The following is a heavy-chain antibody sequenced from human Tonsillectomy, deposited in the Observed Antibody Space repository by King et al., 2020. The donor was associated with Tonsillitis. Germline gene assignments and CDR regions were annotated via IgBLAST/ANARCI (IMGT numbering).Heavy chain of an antibody. CDR2: INTDGTRT. V-gene: IGHV3-74*01. D-gene: IGHD6-19*01. CDR3: GRGLRPVDY. J-gene: IGHJ4*02. CDR1: GFTFSTYW. Sequence: VQLVESGGGLVQPGGSLRLSCAPSGFTFSTYWMHWVRQTPGKGLMWVSHINTDGTRTISADAVKGRFIISRDSAKNTVYLQMNSLRDDDTAVYYCGRGLRPVDYWGQGTLVTVSS.